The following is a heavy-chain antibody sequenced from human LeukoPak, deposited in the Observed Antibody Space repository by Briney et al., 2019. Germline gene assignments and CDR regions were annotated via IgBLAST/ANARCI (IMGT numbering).Heavy chain of an antibody. CDR2: ISSSSSTI. V-gene: IGHV3-48*04. CDR3: ARAQGLEQRSYYMDV. Sequence: PGGSLRLSCAASGFTFSSYSMNWVRQAPGKGLEWVSYISSSSSTIYYADSAKGRFTISRDNAKNSLYLQMNSLRAEDTAVYYCARAQGLEQRSYYMDVWGKGTTVTVSS. CDR1: GFTFSSYS. D-gene: IGHD1/OR15-1a*01. J-gene: IGHJ6*03.